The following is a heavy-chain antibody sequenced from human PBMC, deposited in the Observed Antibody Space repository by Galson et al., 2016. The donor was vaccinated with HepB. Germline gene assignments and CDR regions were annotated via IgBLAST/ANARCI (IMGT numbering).Heavy chain of an antibody. J-gene: IGHJ3*01. Sequence: SVKVSCKVSGDSLSELSMHWVRKAPGKGLEYMGISVAEDGEPFYAEKFQGRVTMMKDTSTDTAYLELRSLRSEDTAVYYCATDRAEAALEAFDLWGQGTMVTVSS. CDR3: ATDRAEAALEAFDL. CDR1: GDSLSELS. CDR2: SVAEDGEP. V-gene: IGHV1-24*01. D-gene: IGHD6-19*01.